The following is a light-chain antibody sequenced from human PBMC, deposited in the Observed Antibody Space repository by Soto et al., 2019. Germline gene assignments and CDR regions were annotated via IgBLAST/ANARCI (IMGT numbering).Light chain of an antibody. CDR3: QQYGSSPKIT. J-gene: IGKJ5*01. V-gene: IGKV3-20*01. CDR2: GAS. Sequence: EIVLTQSPGALSLSPGGRATLSCRASQSVSSSYLAWYRQKPGQAPRLLIYGASSRATGIPDRFSGSGSGTDFTLTISRLEPEDFAVYYCQQYGSSPKITFGQGTRLEIK. CDR1: QSVSSSY.